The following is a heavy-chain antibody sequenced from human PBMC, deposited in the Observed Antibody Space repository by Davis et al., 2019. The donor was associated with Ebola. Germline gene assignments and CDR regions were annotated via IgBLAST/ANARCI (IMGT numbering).Heavy chain of an antibody. J-gene: IGHJ4*02. CDR2: LRSKANSYAT. D-gene: IGHD6-19*01. Sequence: LKISCAASGFTFSGSAMHWVRQASGKGLEWVGRLRSKANSYATAYAASVKGRFTISRDDSKTTAYLQMNSLKTEDTAVYYCTTQWLVPFARDYWGQGTLVTVSS. CDR3: TTQWLVPFARDY. CDR1: GFTFSGSA. V-gene: IGHV3-73*01.